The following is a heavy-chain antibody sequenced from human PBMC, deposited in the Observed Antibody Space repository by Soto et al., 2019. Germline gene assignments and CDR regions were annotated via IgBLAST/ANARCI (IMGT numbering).Heavy chain of an antibody. CDR1: GFTFSSYA. V-gene: IGHV3-30-3*01. J-gene: IGHJ6*02. CDR2: ISYDGSNK. CDR3: ARDLVGATGNYYYYYGMDV. D-gene: IGHD1-26*01. Sequence: GGSLRLSCAASGFTFSSYAMHWVRQAPGKGLEWVAVISYDGSNKYYADSVKGRFTISRDNSKNTLYLQMNSLRAEDTAVYYCARDLVGATGNYYYYYGMDVWGQGTTVTVSS.